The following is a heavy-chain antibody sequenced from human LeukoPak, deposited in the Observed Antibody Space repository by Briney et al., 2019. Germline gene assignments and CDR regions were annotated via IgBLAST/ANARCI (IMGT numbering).Heavy chain of an antibody. J-gene: IGHJ4*02. Sequence: ASVKVSCKASGYTFTGYYMHWVRQAPGQGLEWMGWINPNSGGTNYAQKFQGRVSMTRDTSISTAYMELSRLRSDDTAVYYCARASSSWPEYYFDYWGQGTLVTVSS. CDR1: GYTFTGYY. V-gene: IGHV1-2*02. CDR3: ARASSSWPEYYFDY. CDR2: INPNSGGT. D-gene: IGHD6-13*01.